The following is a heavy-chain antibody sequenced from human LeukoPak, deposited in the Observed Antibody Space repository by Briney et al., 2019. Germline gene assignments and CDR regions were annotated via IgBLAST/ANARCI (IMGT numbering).Heavy chain of an antibody. CDR2: INHSGST. V-gene: IGHV4-34*01. D-gene: IGHD1-26*01. CDR3: ARGVGAPRMDY. J-gene: IGHJ4*02. Sequence: SETLSLTCAVYGGSFSGYYWSWIRQPPGKGLEWIGEINHSGSTNYNPSLKSRVTISVDTSKNQFSLKLSSVTAADTAVYYCARGVGAPRMDYWGQGTPVTVSS. CDR1: GGSFSGYY.